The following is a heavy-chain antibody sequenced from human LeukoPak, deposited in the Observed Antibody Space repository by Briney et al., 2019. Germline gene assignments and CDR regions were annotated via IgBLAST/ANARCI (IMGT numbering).Heavy chain of an antibody. CDR1: GYSFTSYG. V-gene: IGHV1-18*01. Sequence: GPSVKVSCKASGYSFTSYGFNWVRQAPGQGLEWMGWMSAYNGKTNYAQKLQGRVTMTTDTSTSTAYMELRSLRSDDTAVYYCARFIVGATLDAFDIWGQGTMVTVSS. CDR3: ARFIVGATLDAFDI. J-gene: IGHJ3*02. D-gene: IGHD1-26*01. CDR2: MSAYNGKT.